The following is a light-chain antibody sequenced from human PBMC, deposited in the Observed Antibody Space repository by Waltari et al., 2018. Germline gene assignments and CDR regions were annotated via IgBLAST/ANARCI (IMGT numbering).Light chain of an antibody. CDR2: NDD. V-gene: IGLV1-44*01. CDR1: RSNIGNNA. J-gene: IGLJ3*02. Sequence: QSVLTQPPSASGTPGQRVTISCSGGRSNIGNNAVNWYQQRPGTAPKLLIYNDDQRPSGVPDRFSGSRSGPSASLAISGLQSDDEADYYCASRDDSLNGWVFGGGTKLTVL. CDR3: ASRDDSLNGWV.